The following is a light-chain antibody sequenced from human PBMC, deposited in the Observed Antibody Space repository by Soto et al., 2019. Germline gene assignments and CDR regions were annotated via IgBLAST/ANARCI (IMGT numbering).Light chain of an antibody. J-gene: IGLJ2*01. V-gene: IGLV2-14*01. CDR1: TGDVVGYNY. CDR3: SSYTSSSTLDVV. CDR2: EVS. Sequence: QSALTQPASVSGSPGQSITISCTETTGDVVGYNYVSWYQQHPGKPPKLMIYEVSNRPSGVSNRFSGSKSGNTASLTISGLQAEDEADYYCSSYTSSSTLDVVFGGGTKLTVL.